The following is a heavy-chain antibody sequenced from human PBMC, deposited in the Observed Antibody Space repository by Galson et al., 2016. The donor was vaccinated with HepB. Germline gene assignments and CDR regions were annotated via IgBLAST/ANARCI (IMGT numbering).Heavy chain of an antibody. V-gene: IGHV2-5*02. D-gene: IGHD2-21*02. Sequence: PALVKPTQTLTLTCTFSRFSLRMSGVGVGWIRQPPGKALEWLAVIYWDDDKRYSPSQKSRLTISKDTSKQQVLLTMTNVDPVDTATYYCIHSSDLHHAFDIWGQGTSVIVSS. CDR2: IYWDDDK. CDR3: IHSSDLHHAFDI. CDR1: RFSLRMSGVG. J-gene: IGHJ3*02.